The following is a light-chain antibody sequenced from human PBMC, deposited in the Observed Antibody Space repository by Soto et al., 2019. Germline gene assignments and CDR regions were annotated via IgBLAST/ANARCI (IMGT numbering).Light chain of an antibody. CDR1: QSVNTY. J-gene: IGKJ4*01. V-gene: IGKV3-11*01. Sequence: EIVLTQSPATLSLSPGERATLSCRASQSVNTYLAWYQQKPGRAPRLLIYDASSRATGVPARFSGSGSGTEFTLTITSLEPEDFVVYYCQQRSSWPLVTFGGGTKVEIK. CDR2: DAS. CDR3: QQRSSWPLVT.